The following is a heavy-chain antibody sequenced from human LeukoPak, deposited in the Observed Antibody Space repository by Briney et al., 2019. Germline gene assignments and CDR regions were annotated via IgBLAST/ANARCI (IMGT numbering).Heavy chain of an antibody. D-gene: IGHD6-25*01. CDR1: GYPFTGYY. CDR3: ARAADGYYFDC. Sequence: ASVKVSCKASGYPFTGYYMHWVRQAPGQGLDWMGWINPNSGDTNYAQKFHGRVTMTSDTSINTAYMELSRLTSDDTAVYHCARAADGYYFDCWGQGTLVTVSS. CDR2: INPNSGDT. V-gene: IGHV1-2*02. J-gene: IGHJ4*02.